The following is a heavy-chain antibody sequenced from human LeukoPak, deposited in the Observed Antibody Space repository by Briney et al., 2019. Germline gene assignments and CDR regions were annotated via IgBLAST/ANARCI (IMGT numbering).Heavy chain of an antibody. D-gene: IGHD2-21*02. V-gene: IGHV1-46*01. Sequence: ASVKVSFKASGYTFTTYYIHWVRQAPGQGLEWMGMISPSGGSTTYSQKFQGRVTMTRDTSTGTVYMELSSLTSEDTAVYYCASGNCDGDCYYDYWGQGTLVTVSS. CDR1: GYTFTTYY. CDR3: ASGNCDGDCYYDY. CDR2: ISPSGGST. J-gene: IGHJ4*02.